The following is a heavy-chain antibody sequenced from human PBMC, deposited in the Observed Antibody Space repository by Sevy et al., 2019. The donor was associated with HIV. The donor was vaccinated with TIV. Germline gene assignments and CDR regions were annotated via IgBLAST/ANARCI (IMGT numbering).Heavy chain of an antibody. CDR1: GFTFNSYS. J-gene: IGHJ4*02. D-gene: IGHD2-15*01. CDR3: ARENCSGGTCYLEFDS. Sequence: GGSLRLSCAASGFTFNSYSMNWVRQAPGKGLEWFSYISSSSGTIYYADSVKGRFTISRDNAKNSLYLQMNSLRDEDTAVYYCARENCSGGTCYLEFDSWGQGALVTVSS. V-gene: IGHV3-48*02. CDR2: ISSSSGTI.